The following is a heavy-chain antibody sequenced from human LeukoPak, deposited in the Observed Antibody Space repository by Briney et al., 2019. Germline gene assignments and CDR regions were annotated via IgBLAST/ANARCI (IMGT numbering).Heavy chain of an antibody. CDR1: GGSISSYY. CDR3: ARDRSAWDGWFDP. D-gene: IGHD1-26*01. J-gene: IGHJ5*02. CDR2: IYDSGST. V-gene: IGHV4-59*01. Sequence: PSETLSLTCTVSGGSISSYYWNWIRQPPGKGLEWIGYIYDSGSTNYNPSLKSRVTISVEMSKNQFSLKLRSVTAADTAVYYCARDRSAWDGWFDPWGQGTLVTVSS.